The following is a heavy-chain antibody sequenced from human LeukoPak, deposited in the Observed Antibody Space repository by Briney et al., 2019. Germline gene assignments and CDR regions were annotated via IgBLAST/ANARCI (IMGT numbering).Heavy chain of an antibody. CDR3: TRDLGYGNGGNY. D-gene: IGHD5-18*01. J-gene: IGHJ4*02. Sequence: GASVKVSCKASGGSFSTNAISWVRQAPGQGLEWMGALIPVFDTGTYSQKFQDRLTITADQSTSTVYMELSSLTSEDTAVYYCTRDLGYGNGGNYWGQGTLVTVSS. V-gene: IGHV1-69*13. CDR1: GGSFSTNA. CDR2: LIPVFDTG.